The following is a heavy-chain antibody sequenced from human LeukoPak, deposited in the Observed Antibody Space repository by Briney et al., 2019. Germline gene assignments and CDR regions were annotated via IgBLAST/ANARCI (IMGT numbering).Heavy chain of an antibody. Sequence: GGSLRLSCTTSVFPFSRYSMNWVRQAPGKGLEWVSSITSTGRYIFYADSLEGRFTISRDNAKKSLYLQMNSLRAEDTAVYYCARLRNVGGNPHPFNVWGQGTTVTVSS. CDR2: ITSTGRYI. D-gene: IGHD4-23*01. V-gene: IGHV3-21*01. CDR1: VFPFSRYS. CDR3: ARLRNVGGNPHPFNV. J-gene: IGHJ3*01.